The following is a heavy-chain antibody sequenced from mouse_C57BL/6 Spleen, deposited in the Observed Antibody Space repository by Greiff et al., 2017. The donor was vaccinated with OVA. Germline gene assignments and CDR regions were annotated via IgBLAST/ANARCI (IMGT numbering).Heavy chain of an antibody. CDR3: ARCTLYAMDY. CDR2: IRNKANGYTT. J-gene: IGHJ4*01. Sequence: EVHLVESGGGLVQPGGSLSLSCAASGFTFTDYYMSWVRQPPGKALEWLGFIRNKANGYTTEYSASVKGRFTISRDNSQSILYLQMNALRAEDSATYYCARCTLYAMDYWGQGTSVTVSS. CDR1: GFTFTDYY. V-gene: IGHV7-3*01.